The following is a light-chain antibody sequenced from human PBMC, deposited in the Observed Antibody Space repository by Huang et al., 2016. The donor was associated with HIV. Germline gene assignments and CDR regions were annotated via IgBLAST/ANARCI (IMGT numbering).Light chain of an antibody. CDR1: QSVSSN. Sequence: EIVMTQSPATLSVSPGERATLSCRASQSVSSNLAWYQQKPGQAPRRLIYGASTRATGIPARVSGSGSGTEFTLTMSSLQSEDFAVYYCQQYNNWPPATFGPGTKVDIK. J-gene: IGKJ3*01. V-gene: IGKV3-15*01. CDR2: GAS. CDR3: QQYNNWPPAT.